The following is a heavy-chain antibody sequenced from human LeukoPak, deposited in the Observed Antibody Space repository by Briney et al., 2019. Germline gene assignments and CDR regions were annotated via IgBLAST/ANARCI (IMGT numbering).Heavy chain of an antibody. CDR2: ISDSGGGT. CDR3: AKRGVVIRVILVGFHKEAYYFDS. J-gene: IGHJ4*02. V-gene: IGHV3-23*01. D-gene: IGHD3-22*01. CDR1: GITLSNYG. Sequence: GSLRLSCAVSGITLSNYGMSWVRQAPGKGLEWGAGISDSGGGTKYADSVKGRFTISRDNPKNTLYLQMNSLRAEDTAVYFCAKRGVVIRVILVGFHKEAYYFDSWGQGALVTVSS.